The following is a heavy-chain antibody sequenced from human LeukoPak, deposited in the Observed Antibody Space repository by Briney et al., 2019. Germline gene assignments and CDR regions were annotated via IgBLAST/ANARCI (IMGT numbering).Heavy chain of an antibody. CDR2: IYYSGST. CDR1: GGSISTKKNY. J-gene: IGHJ2*01. CDR3: ARVAGHWDVYWYFDL. V-gene: IGHV4-31*01. Sequence: SETLSLTCTVSGGSISTKKNYWSWIRQRPGRGLEWIGYIYYSGSTYYKPSLRTQATMSVDTSKNQFSLKLSYVTAADTAVYYCARVAGHWDVYWYFDLWGRGTLVTVSS. D-gene: IGHD1-1*01.